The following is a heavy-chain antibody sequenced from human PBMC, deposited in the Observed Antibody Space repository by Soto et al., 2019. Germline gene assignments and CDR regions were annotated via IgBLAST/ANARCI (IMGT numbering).Heavy chain of an antibody. D-gene: IGHD6-19*01. J-gene: IGHJ4*01. Sequence: PGESLKISFKGSGYSFTSYWISWVRQMPGKGLEWMGRIDPSDSYTNYSPSFQGHVTISADKSISTAYLQWSSLKASDTAVYYCARVGSSGWSPDYWGHGTLVTVSS. CDR3: ARVGSSGWSPDY. CDR2: IDPSDSYT. V-gene: IGHV5-10-1*01. CDR1: GYSFTSYW.